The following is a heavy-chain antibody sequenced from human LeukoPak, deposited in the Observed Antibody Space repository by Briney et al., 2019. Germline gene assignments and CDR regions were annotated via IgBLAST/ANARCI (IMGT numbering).Heavy chain of an antibody. V-gene: IGHV4-59*01. J-gene: IGHJ4*02. CDR1: GGSISSYY. Sequence: SETLSLTCTVSGGSISSYYWGWIRQPPGKGLEWIGYIYYSGSTNYNPSLKSRVTISVDTSKNQFSLKLSSVTAADTAVYYCARGRKRWLQLGPHLDYWGQGTLVTVSS. D-gene: IGHD5-24*01. CDR3: ARGRKRWLQLGPHLDY. CDR2: IYYSGST.